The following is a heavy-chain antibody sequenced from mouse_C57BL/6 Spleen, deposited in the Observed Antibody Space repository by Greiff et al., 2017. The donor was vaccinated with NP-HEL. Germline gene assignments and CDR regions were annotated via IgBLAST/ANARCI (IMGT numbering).Heavy chain of an antibody. Sequence: EVKLMESGGGLVKPGGSLKLSCAASGFTFSDYGMHWVRQAPEKGLEWVAYISSGSSTIYYADTVKGRFTISRDNAKNTLFLQMTSLRSEDTAMYYCARTVVAFYYFDYWGQGTTLTVSS. V-gene: IGHV5-17*01. D-gene: IGHD1-1*01. J-gene: IGHJ2*01. CDR1: GFTFSDYG. CDR3: ARTVVAFYYFDY. CDR2: ISSGSSTI.